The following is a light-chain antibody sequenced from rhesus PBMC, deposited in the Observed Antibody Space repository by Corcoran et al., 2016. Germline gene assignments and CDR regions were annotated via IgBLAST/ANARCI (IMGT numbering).Light chain of an antibody. CDR2: GAS. CDR3: QKYSSSPFT. V-gene: IGKV3-53*02. J-gene: IGKJ3*01. Sequence: QVILTQSPATLSLSPGERATLSCRASQSVSSSLAWYQQKPGQAPRLLIYGASSRATGIPDRVSGSGSGTVFTLNISSLEPEDFAVYYCQKYSSSPFTFGPGTKLDIK. CDR1: QSVSSS.